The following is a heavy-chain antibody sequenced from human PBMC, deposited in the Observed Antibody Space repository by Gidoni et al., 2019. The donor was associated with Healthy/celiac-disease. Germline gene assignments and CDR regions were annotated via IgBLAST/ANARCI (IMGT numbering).Heavy chain of an antibody. V-gene: IGHV1-8*01. J-gene: IGHJ5*02. CDR2: KNPNSGNT. D-gene: IGHD2-8*01. Sequence: QVQLVQSGAEVTTPGASVKVSCMASGYPFTSYDINWVRQATGHGLEWMGWKNPNSGNTGYAQKFQGRVTMTRNTSISTAYMELSSLRSEDTAVYYCARGRGPGRNGWFDPWGQGTLVTVSS. CDR3: ARGRGPGRNGWFDP. CDR1: GYPFTSYD.